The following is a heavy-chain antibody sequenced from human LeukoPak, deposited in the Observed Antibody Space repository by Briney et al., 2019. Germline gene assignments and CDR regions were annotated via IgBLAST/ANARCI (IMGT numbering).Heavy chain of an antibody. J-gene: IGHJ4*02. Sequence: PGGSLRLSCAASGFTFSSYSMNWVRQAPGKGLEWVSYISSSSSTIYHADSVKGRFTISRDNAKNSLYLQMNSLRDEDTAVYYCASNFFWSGQYFDYWGQGTLVTVSS. CDR3: ASNFFWSGQYFDY. CDR2: ISSSSSTI. V-gene: IGHV3-48*02. D-gene: IGHD3-3*01. CDR1: GFTFSSYS.